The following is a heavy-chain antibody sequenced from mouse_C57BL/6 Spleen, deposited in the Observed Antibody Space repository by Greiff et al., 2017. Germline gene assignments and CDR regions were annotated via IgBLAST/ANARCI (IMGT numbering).Heavy chain of an antibody. CDR1: GYTFTDYY. Sequence: VQLQQSGPELVKPGASVKISCKASGYTFTDYYMNWVKQSHGKSLEWIGDINPNNGGTSYNQKFKGKATLTVDKSSSTAYMELRSLTSEDSAVYYCARPYGSSPWFDYWGQGTTLTVSS. J-gene: IGHJ2*01. CDR3: ARPYGSSPWFDY. D-gene: IGHD1-1*01. V-gene: IGHV1-26*01. CDR2: INPNNGGT.